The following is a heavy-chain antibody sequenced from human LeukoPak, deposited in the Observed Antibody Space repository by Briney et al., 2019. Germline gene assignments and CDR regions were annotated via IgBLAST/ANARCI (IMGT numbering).Heavy chain of an antibody. J-gene: IGHJ4*02. CDR2: IYTSGST. CDR3: ARDNNYYGSGSYHDY. Sequence: SETLSLTCTVSGGSISSYYWSWIRQPAGKGLEWIGRIYTSGSTNYNPSLKSRVTMSVDTSKNQLSLKLSSVTAADTAVYYCARDNNYYGSGSYHDYWGQGTLVTVSS. D-gene: IGHD3-10*01. CDR1: GGSISSYY. V-gene: IGHV4-4*07.